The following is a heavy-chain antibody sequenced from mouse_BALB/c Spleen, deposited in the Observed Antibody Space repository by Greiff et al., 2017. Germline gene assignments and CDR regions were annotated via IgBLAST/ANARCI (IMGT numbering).Heavy chain of an antibody. CDR3: ARYYGAPMDY. D-gene: IGHD1-2*01. CDR1: GFDFSRYW. V-gene: IGHV4-1*02. Sequence: EVKLLESGGGLVQPGGSLKLSCAASGFDFSRYWMSWVRQAPGKGLEWIGEINPDSSTINYTPSLKDKFIISRDNAKNTLYLQMSKVRSEDTALYYCARYYGAPMDYWGQGTSVTVSS. J-gene: IGHJ4*01. CDR2: INPDSSTI.